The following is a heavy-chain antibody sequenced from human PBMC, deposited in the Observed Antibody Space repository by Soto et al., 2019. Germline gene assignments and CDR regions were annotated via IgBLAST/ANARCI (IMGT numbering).Heavy chain of an antibody. CDR2: ISRSGSYI. J-gene: IGHJ4*02. CDR1: GFTFSSYS. Sequence: EVQLVESGGGLVKPGGSLRLSCAASGFTFSSYSMNWVRQAPGKGLEWVSSISRSGSYIYYADSVKGRFTISRDNAKNSLYLQMNSLRAEDTAVYYWAHYKAGIDYWGQGTLVTVSS. V-gene: IGHV3-21*01. D-gene: IGHD3-10*01. CDR3: AHYKAGIDY.